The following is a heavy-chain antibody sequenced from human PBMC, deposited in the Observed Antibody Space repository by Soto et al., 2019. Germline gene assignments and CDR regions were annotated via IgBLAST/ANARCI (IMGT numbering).Heavy chain of an antibody. CDR2: ISGSGGST. D-gene: IGHD2-21*02. CDR1: GFTFSSYA. V-gene: IGHV3-23*01. CDR3: AKDPEVVVTAPDY. J-gene: IGHJ4*02. Sequence: PGGSLRPSCAASGFTFSSYAMNWVRQAPGKGLEWVSAISGSGGSTYYVDSVKGRFTISRDNSRNTLYLQMNSLRAEDTAVYYCAKDPEVVVTAPDYWGQGTLVTVSS.